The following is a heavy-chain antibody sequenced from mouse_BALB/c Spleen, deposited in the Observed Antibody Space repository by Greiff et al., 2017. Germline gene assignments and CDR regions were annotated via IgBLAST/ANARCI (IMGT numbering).Heavy chain of an antibody. J-gene: IGHJ4*01. CDR1: GFAFSSYD. V-gene: IGHV5-12-1*01. D-gene: IGHD1-2*01. CDR3: ARPLYRPAIGLDY. Sequence: EVQLVESGGGLVKPGGSLKLSCAASGFAFSSYDMSWVRQTPEKRLEWVAYISSGGGSTYYPDTVKGRFTISRDNAKNTLYLQMSSLKSEDTAMYYCARPLYRPAIGLDYWGQGTSVTVSS. CDR2: ISSGGGST.